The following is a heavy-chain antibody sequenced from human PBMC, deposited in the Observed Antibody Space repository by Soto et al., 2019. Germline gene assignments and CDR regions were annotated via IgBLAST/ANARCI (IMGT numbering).Heavy chain of an antibody. CDR1: GYTFTGYY. CDR3: ARDSRITAADDAVDI. V-gene: IGHV1-2*02. D-gene: IGHD6-13*01. Sequence: QVQLVQSGAELKKPGASVKVSCKTSGYTFTGYYMEWVRQAPGQGLEWMGWINPNSGDTNYAQKFQGRVTLTRDTSSSTAYMELSSLRSDDTAVYYCARDSRITAADDAVDIWGQGTMVTVSS. J-gene: IGHJ3*02. CDR2: INPNSGDT.